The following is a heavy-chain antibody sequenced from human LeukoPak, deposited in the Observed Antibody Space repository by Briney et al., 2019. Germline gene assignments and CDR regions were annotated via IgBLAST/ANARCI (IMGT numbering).Heavy chain of an antibody. CDR2: ISPSGDFT. J-gene: IGHJ4*02. V-gene: IGHV1-46*01. CDR1: GNTSSNYC. CDR3: PSEIAATGYFDY. D-gene: IGHD6-13*01. Sequence: GASVKVSCKASGNTSSNYCIHWLRQAPGQGLEWMGVISPSGDFTSYAQMFQGSITVTRDTSTSTVYMELSGLRSEDTAVYFCPSEIAATGYFDYWGQGTLVTVSS.